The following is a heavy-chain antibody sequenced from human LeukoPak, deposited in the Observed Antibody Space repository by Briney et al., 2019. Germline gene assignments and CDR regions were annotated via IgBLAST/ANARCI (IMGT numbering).Heavy chain of an antibody. CDR2: IRIKAYGGTT. D-gene: IGHD4-23*01. CDR1: GFTFGDSA. J-gene: IGHJ4*02. Sequence: GRSLRLSCTGSGFTFGDSAMSWFRQAPGKGLEWVGFIRIKAYGGTTEYAASVKGRFTISRDDSKSIAYLQMNSLKTDDTAVYCCSRDDDYGGPFDYWGQGTLVTVSS. CDR3: SRDDDYGGPFDY. V-gene: IGHV3-49*03.